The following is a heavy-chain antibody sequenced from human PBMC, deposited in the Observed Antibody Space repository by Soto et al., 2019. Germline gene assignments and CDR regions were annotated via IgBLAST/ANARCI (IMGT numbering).Heavy chain of an antibody. V-gene: IGHV3-21*06. CDR1: GLTLTRNS. CDR3: ARESEDLTSNFDY. CDR2: IGSTTDYL. J-gene: IGHJ4*02. Sequence: GGSLRLSCAASGLTLTRNSMNWVPQARGKGLQWAPSIGSTTDYLYYGYSMKGRFTISRDNAKNSLNLEVNSLRAEDTAVYYGARESEDLTSNFDYWGQGTLVTVSS.